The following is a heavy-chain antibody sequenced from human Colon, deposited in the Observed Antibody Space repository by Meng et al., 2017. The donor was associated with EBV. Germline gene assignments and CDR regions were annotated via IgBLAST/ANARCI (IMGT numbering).Heavy chain of an antibody. J-gene: IGHJ4*02. CDR3: ARGGYYSFDY. V-gene: IGHV4-4*02. CDR1: GGSISRFYW. Sequence: VPRQESGPGLVKPSEALSVTCAVSGGSISRFYWWTWVRQSPGKGLEWIGEIYHSGSTNYNPSLKSRVTISVDKSKNQFSLKLTSVTAADTAVYYCARGGYYSFDYWGQRTLVTVSS. D-gene: IGHD5-18*01. CDR2: IYHSGST.